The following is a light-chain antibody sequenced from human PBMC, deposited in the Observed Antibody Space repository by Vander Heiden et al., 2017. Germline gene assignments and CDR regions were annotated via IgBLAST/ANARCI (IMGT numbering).Light chain of an antibody. V-gene: IGLV1-40*01. CDR1: SSNIGAGYD. Sequence: QSVLTQPPSLSGAPGQRITISCTGNSSNIGAGYDVQWYQQLPGPAPNLLIFGNNNRPSGVPERFSASKSGTSASLAITGLQPEDEADYYCQSYDSSLSPVVFGGGTKLTVL. CDR2: GNN. J-gene: IGLJ3*02. CDR3: QSYDSSLSPVV.